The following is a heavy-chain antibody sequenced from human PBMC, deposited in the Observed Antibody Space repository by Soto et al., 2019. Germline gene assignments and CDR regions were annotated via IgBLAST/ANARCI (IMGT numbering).Heavy chain of an antibody. D-gene: IGHD2-2*01. CDR3: ARYCGSTSCSLNLGFDP. Sequence: PSETLSLTCTVSGGSISSGGYYWSWIRQHPGKGLEWIGYIYYSGSTYYNPSLKSRVTISVDTSKNQFSLKLSSVTAADTAVYYCARYCGSTSCSLNLGFDPWGQGTLVTVSS. J-gene: IGHJ5*02. CDR2: IYYSGST. CDR1: GGSISSGGYY. V-gene: IGHV4-31*03.